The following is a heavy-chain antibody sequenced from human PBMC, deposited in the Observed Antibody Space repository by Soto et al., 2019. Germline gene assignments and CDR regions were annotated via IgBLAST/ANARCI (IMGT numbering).Heavy chain of an antibody. V-gene: IGHV4-59*01. D-gene: IGHD1-1*01. Sequence: PSETLSLTCTVSGGSISTDYWNWIRQPPGKGLEWIGYISYTGITNYNPSLESRVTISVDTSKNQFSLKLRSVTAADTAVYYCAREPRYTTSRYHDPFDMWGQGTMVTVS. CDR3: AREPRYTTSRYHDPFDM. CDR1: GGSISTDY. J-gene: IGHJ3*02. CDR2: ISYTGIT.